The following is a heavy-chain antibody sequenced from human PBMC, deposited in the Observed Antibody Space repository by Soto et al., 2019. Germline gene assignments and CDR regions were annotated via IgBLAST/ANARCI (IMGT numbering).Heavy chain of an antibody. CDR1: GFTFSSYG. V-gene: IGHV3-23*01. CDR2: IRGDGGQT. D-gene: IGHD3-9*01. J-gene: IGHJ4*02. CDR3: ARDVGLDSDDFFAY. Sequence: GGSLRLSCTASGFTFSSYGMGWVRQAPGKGLQWVSTIRGDGGQTRYTDSVKGRFSISRDNSKNTVYLQMDSLRAEDTAMYFCARDVGLDSDDFFAYWGQGSQVTFSS.